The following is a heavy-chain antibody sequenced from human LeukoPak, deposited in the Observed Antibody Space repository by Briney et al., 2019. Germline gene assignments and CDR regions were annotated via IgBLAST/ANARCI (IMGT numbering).Heavy chain of an antibody. CDR3: AKDPFSYSGSFLITAYFQH. CDR2: ISYDGSNK. D-gene: IGHD5-18*01. CDR1: GFTFSSYG. J-gene: IGHJ1*01. V-gene: IGHV3-30*18. Sequence: GGSLRLSCAASGFTFSSYGMHWVRQAPGKGLEWVAVISYDGSNKYYADSVKGRFTISRDNSKNTLYLQMNSLRAEDTAVYYCAKDPFSYSGSFLITAYFQHWGQGTMVTVSS.